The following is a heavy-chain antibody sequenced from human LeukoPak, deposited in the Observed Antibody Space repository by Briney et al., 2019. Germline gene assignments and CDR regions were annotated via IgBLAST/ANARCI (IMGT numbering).Heavy chain of an antibody. D-gene: IGHD2/OR15-2a*01. CDR1: GFTFSTYG. CDR3: AKEPTF. V-gene: IGHV3-23*01. CDR2: ISGGGDIT. Sequence: GGSLRLSCEASGFTFSTYGMTWVRQSPGKGLEWVSAISGGGDITYYADSVKGRFTISRDNSKNTLFLQMNSLRAEDTAVYYCAKEPTFWGQGTLVTVSS. J-gene: IGHJ4*02.